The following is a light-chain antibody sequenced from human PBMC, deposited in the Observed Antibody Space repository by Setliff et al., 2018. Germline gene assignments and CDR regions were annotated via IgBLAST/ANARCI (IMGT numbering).Light chain of an antibody. CDR3: SSYTSSTTLV. Sequence: QSVLTQPPSVSGSPGQSLTISCTGTSGDFGGYKRVSWYQQPPGTAPKLIISEVSSRPSRVPDRFSGSQSGNTASLTISGLQAEDEADYYCSSYTSSTTLVFGGGT. CDR2: EVS. CDR1: SGDFGGYKR. V-gene: IGLV2-18*02. J-gene: IGLJ2*01.